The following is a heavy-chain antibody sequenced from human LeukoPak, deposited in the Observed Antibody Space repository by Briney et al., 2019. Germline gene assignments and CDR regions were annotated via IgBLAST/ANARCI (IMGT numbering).Heavy chain of an antibody. CDR3: ATRIYGGNAVGEFDY. D-gene: IGHD4-23*01. Sequence: ASETLSLTCAVYGGSFSGYYWSWIRQPPGKGLEWIGEINHSGSTNYNPSLKSRVTISVDTSKNQFSLKLSSVTAADTAVYYCATRIYGGNAVGEFDYWGQGTLVTVSS. V-gene: IGHV4-34*01. CDR2: INHSGST. CDR1: GGSFSGYY. J-gene: IGHJ4*02.